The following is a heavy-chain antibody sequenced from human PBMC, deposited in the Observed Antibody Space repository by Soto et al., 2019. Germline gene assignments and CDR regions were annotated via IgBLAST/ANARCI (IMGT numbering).Heavy chain of an antibody. CDR2: IYYSGNT. Sequence: LSLTCTVSRGSISSPDYYWIWIRQPPGKGLEWIGYIYYSGNTNYNPSLKSRVTISVDTSKNQFSLKLSSVTAADTAVYYCARLDCSSTSCLYDFDYWGQGTLVTVSS. D-gene: IGHD2-2*01. V-gene: IGHV4-61*08. CDR3: ARLDCSSTSCLYDFDY. J-gene: IGHJ4*02. CDR1: RGSISSPDYY.